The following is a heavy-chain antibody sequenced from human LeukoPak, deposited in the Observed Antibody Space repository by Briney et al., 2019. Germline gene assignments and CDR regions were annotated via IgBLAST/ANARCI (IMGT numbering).Heavy chain of an antibody. J-gene: IGHJ3*02. Sequence: SETLSLTCTVSGGSISSSGYNWDWIRQPPGKGLEWIGDLYDSGNTYYNPSLKSRVTISVDTSNNQFSLKLSSVTAADTAVYYCARHTRPGYSGYENAFGIWGQGTMVTVSS. CDR3: ARHTRPGYSGYENAFGI. CDR2: LYDSGNT. CDR1: GGSISSSGYN. D-gene: IGHD5-12*01. V-gene: IGHV4-39*01.